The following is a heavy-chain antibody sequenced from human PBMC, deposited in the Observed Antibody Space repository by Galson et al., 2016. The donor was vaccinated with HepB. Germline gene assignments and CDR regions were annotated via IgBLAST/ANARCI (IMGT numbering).Heavy chain of an antibody. J-gene: IGHJ4*02. CDR3: AKYRSATYYTDYFEY. Sequence: SLRLSCAASGFTFSTYAMTWVRQAPGERLEWVATLSGSGGSIYYADSVKGRFTISRDNSKNTLFLQMKRLRDEDTALYYCAKYRSATYYTDYFEYWGQGTLVTVSS. CDR2: LSGSGGSI. V-gene: IGHV3-23*01. D-gene: IGHD1-26*01. CDR1: GFTFSTYA.